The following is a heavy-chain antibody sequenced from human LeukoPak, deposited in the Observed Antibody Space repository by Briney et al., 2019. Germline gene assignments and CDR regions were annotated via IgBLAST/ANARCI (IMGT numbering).Heavy chain of an antibody. Sequence: ASVKVSCKASGYIFTGYYMHWVRQAPGQGLEWMGWINPNSGDTNYAQKLQGRVTMTTDTSTSTAYMELRSLRSDDTAVYYCARYVVGTTSFVDYWGQGTLATVSS. CDR1: GYIFTGYY. CDR3: ARYVVGTTSFVDY. V-gene: IGHV1-2*02. CDR2: INPNSGDT. D-gene: IGHD1-26*01. J-gene: IGHJ4*02.